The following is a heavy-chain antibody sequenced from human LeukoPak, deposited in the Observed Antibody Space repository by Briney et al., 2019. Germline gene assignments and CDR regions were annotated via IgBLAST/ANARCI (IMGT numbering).Heavy chain of an antibody. CDR3: ARPRYSGSYSGVYNWFDP. J-gene: IGHJ5*02. D-gene: IGHD1-26*01. V-gene: IGHV4-38-2*02. CDR1: GSSISSAYY. Sequence: SETLSLTCTVSGSSISSAYYWGWIRQPPGKGREWIGSIYHSGSTYYSPSLKSRVTISVDTSKNQFSLKLSSVTAADTAVYYCARPRYSGSYSGVYNWFDPWGQGTLVTVSS. CDR2: IYHSGST.